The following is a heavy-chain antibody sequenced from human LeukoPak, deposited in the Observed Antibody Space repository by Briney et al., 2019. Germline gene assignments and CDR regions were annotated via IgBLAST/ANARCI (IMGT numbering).Heavy chain of an antibody. Sequence: ASVKVSCKASGYTFTSYYMHWVRQAPGQGLEWMGIINPSGGSTSYAQKFQGRVTMTRDTSTSTVYMELSSLRSEDTAVYYCARGSGIFSYYDILTGSGWFDPWGQGTLVTVSS. D-gene: IGHD3-9*01. CDR3: ARGSGIFSYYDILTGSGWFDP. V-gene: IGHV1-46*03. CDR1: GYTFTSYY. CDR2: INPSGGST. J-gene: IGHJ5*02.